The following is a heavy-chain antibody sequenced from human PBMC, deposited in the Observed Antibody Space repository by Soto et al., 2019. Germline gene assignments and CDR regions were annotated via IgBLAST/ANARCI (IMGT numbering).Heavy chain of an antibody. CDR2: IIPIFGTT. V-gene: IGHV1-69*01. D-gene: IGHD4-17*01. Sequence: QVQLVQSGAEVKKPGSSVKVSCEASGGTFKTYSINWVRQAPGQGVEWMGGIIPIFGTTNYAQKFRGRVTIPAGESTSTAYMELSSLRSDYTAVYYCATNHRAVTIVYYSYGLDVWGQGTTLTVSS. CDR1: GGTFKTYS. J-gene: IGHJ6*02. CDR3: ATNHRAVTIVYYSYGLDV.